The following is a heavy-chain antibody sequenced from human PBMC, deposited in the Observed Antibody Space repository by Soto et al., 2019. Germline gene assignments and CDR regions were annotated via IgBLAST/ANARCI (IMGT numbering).Heavy chain of an antibody. Sequence: SETLSLTYTVSGGSIRVTDYFWGWIRQPPGKALEWIASIYHSGSTYYDPSLKSRVTMSVDTSNNQFALTLNSVTAADTAVYFCARDSGWFDPWGQGTLVT. D-gene: IGHD7-27*01. CDR3: ARDSGWFDP. CDR1: GGSIRVTDYF. V-gene: IGHV4-39*01. CDR2: IYHSGST. J-gene: IGHJ5*02.